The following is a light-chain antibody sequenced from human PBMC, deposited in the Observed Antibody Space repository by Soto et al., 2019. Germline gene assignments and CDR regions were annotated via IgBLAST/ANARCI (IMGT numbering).Light chain of an antibody. V-gene: IGLV1-51*02. CDR1: SSNIGKNY. CDR2: EDD. CDR3: GTWDSSLSAML. Sequence: QAVVTQPPSVSAASGQKVTISCSGGSSNIGKNYVSWYQQLPGTVPKLLIYEDDKRPSGIPDRFSGSKSGTSVTLGITGLQTGDEADYYCGTWDSSLSAMLFGGGTKLTVL. J-gene: IGLJ2*01.